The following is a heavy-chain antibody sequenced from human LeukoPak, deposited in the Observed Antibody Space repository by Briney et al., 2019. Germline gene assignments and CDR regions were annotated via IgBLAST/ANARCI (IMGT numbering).Heavy chain of an antibody. J-gene: IGHJ4*02. CDR2: IYTSGST. V-gene: IGHV4-4*09. Sequence: PSETLSLTCTVSGGSISSYYWSWIRQPPGKALEWIGYIYTSGSTNYNPSLKSRVTISVDTSKNQFSLKLSSVTAADTAVYYCARHTGELTFDYWGQGTLVTVSS. CDR1: GGSISSYY. CDR3: ARHTGELTFDY. D-gene: IGHD1-26*01.